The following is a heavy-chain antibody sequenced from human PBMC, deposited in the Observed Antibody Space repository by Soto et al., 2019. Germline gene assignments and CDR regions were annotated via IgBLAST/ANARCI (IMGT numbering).Heavy chain of an antibody. J-gene: IGHJ4*02. D-gene: IGHD3-10*01. Sequence: EVKMLESGGGLVQPGGSLRLSCAASGFTLSSYGMSWVRQAPGKGLEWVSAISGSGGSTYYADSVKGRFTISRDNSKNTLYLQMNSQRAEDTAVYYCAKGAYYHGSGSYFPFDYWGQGTLVTVSS. CDR3: AKGAYYHGSGSYFPFDY. V-gene: IGHV3-23*01. CDR2: ISGSGGST. CDR1: GFTLSSYG.